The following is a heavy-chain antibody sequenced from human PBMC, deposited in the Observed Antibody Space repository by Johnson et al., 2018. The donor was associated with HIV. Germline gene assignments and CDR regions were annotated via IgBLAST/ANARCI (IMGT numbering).Heavy chain of an antibody. CDR2: ISYDGSNK. Sequence: QVQLVESGGGVVQPGRSPRLSCAASGFTFSSYAMHWVRQAPGKGLEWVAVISYDGSNKYYADSVKGRFTISRDNSKNTLYLQMNSLSAEDTAVYYCARAILYGGNSGAFDIWGQGTMVTVSS. V-gene: IGHV3-30-3*01. J-gene: IGHJ3*02. CDR1: GFTFSSYA. D-gene: IGHD4-23*01. CDR3: ARAILYGGNSGAFDI.